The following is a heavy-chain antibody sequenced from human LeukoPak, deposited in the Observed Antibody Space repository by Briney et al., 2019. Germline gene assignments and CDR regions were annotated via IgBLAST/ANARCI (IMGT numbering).Heavy chain of an antibody. V-gene: IGHV3-30*04. CDR2: ISHDGSNK. CDR3: ARDFGYSFDY. D-gene: IGHD1-26*01. Sequence: GGSLRLSCAASGFTFSSHAMHWVRQTPGKGLEWVAVISHDGSNKYNADSVKGRFTISRDNSKSTLYLQMNSLRAEDTAVYYCARDFGYSFDYWGQGALVTVSS. CDR1: GFTFSSHA. J-gene: IGHJ4*02.